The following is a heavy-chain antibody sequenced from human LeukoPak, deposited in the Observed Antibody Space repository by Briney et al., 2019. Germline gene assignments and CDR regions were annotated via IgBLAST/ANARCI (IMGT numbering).Heavy chain of an antibody. CDR2: IYENDEK. J-gene: IGHJ3*01. CDR3: AHRHRGVASDV. D-gene: IGHD2-15*01. Sequence: SGPTLVNPTQTLTLTCTFSGFSLSTGGVGVGWIRQPPGEALEWLGVIYENDEKLYSSSLQNRPSLTKDTPKNQVVLTMANMDLVDTATFYCAHRHRGVASDVWGQGTMVTVSS. CDR1: GFSLSTGGVG. V-gene: IGHV2-5*01.